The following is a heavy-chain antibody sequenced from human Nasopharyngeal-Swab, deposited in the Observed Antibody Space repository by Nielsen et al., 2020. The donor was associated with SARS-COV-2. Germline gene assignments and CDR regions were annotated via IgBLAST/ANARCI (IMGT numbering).Heavy chain of an antibody. Sequence: SVKVSCKASGGTFSSYDISWVRQAPGQGLEWMGGIIPIFGTANYAQKFQGRVTITADESTSTAYMELSSLRSEDTAVYYCARDLGSSWYGDAFDIWGQGTMVTVSS. CDR1: GGTFSSYD. J-gene: IGHJ3*02. CDR2: IIPIFGTA. V-gene: IGHV1-69*13. D-gene: IGHD6-13*01. CDR3: ARDLGSSWYGDAFDI.